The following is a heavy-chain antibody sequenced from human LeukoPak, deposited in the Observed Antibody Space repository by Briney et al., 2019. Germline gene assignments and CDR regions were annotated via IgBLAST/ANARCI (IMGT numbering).Heavy chain of an antibody. CDR2: ISGSGST. V-gene: IGHV3-23*01. J-gene: IGHJ4*02. D-gene: IGHD2-2*01. CDR3: AKDNDIVVVPAAGYSK. Sequence: GGSLRLSCAASGFTFSSYAMSWVRQAPGKGLEWVSAISGSGSTYYADSVKGRFTISRDNSKNTLYLQMNSLRAEDTAVYYCAKDNDIVVVPAAGYSKWGQGTLVTVSS. CDR1: GFTFSSYA.